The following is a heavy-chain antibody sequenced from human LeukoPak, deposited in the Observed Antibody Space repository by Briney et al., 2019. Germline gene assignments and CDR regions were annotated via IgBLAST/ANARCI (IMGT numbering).Heavy chain of an antibody. V-gene: IGHV4-59*02. CDR1: GGSVTSYY. Sequence: SETLSLTCTVSGGSVTSYYWSWIRQPPGKGLEWIGNIHYSGSSGSTNYNPSLKSRVTTSVDTSTNQLSLRLSSVTAADTAVYHCARVSDLAAAGTYDYWGQGTLVTVSS. CDR2: IHYSGSSGST. CDR3: ARVSDLAAAGTYDY. J-gene: IGHJ4*02. D-gene: IGHD6-13*01.